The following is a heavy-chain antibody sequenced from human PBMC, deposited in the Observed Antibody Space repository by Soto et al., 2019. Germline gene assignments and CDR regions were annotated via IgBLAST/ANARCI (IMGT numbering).Heavy chain of an antibody. Sequence: PGESLKISCKGSGYSFTSYWIGWVRQMPGKGLEWMGIIYPGDSDTRYSPSFQGQVTISADKSISTAYLQWSSLKASDTAMYYCARVSSSWSHLYYYYYMDVWGKGTTVTVSS. V-gene: IGHV5-51*01. CDR1: GYSFTSYW. CDR2: IYPGDSDT. J-gene: IGHJ6*03. D-gene: IGHD6-13*01. CDR3: ARVSSSWSHLYYYYYMDV.